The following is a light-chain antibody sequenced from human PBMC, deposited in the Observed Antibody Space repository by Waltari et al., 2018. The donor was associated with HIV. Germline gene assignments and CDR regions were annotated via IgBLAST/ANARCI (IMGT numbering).Light chain of an antibody. J-gene: IGLJ1*01. CDR1: SSDVGGYTY. Sequence: QSALTQPASVSGSPGQSITISCTGTSSDVGGYTYVSWYQQHPGKAPKLMIYDVSNRPSGVSNRCSGSKSGNTASLTISGLQAEDEADYYCSSYTSSNTLPYVFGTGTKVTV. CDR3: SSYTSSNTLPYV. V-gene: IGLV2-14*03. CDR2: DVS.